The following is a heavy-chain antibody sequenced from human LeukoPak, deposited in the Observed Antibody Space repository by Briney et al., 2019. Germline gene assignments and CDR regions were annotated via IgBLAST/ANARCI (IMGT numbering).Heavy chain of an antibody. CDR2: ISWNSGSI. CDR1: GFTFDDYA. D-gene: IGHD5-24*01. J-gene: IGHJ6*02. Sequence: GGSLRLSCAASGFTFDDYAMHWVRQAPGKGLEWVSGISWNSGSIGYADSVKGRFTISRDNAKNSLYLQMNSLRAEDTALYYCAKSGRGMAPNYYYGMDVWGQGTTVTVSS. CDR3: AKSGRGMAPNYYYGMDV. V-gene: IGHV3-9*01.